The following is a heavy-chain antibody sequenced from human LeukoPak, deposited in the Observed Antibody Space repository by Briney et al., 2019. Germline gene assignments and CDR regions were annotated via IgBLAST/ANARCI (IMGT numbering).Heavy chain of an antibody. Sequence: SQTLSLTCTVSGGSVSSAGYYWSWIRQPPGKGLEWIGYIYHDGSTYYNPSLKSRVTISVDRSRNHFSLKLSYVTAADTAVYYCARWADYWGQGTLVTVSS. J-gene: IGHJ4*02. CDR2: IYHDGST. CDR1: GGSVSSAGYY. V-gene: IGHV4-30-2*01. CDR3: ARWADY.